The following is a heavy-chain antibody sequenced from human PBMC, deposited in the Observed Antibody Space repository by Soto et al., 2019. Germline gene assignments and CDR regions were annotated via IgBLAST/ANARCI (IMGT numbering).Heavy chain of an antibody. J-gene: IGHJ5*02. Sequence: SVKVASKASGDAFIISGRSWVRQATGQGLEWMGWISAYNGNTNYAQKLQGRVTMTTDTSTSTAYMELMSLRSDETAVYYCARASVGDAKVFNWFDPWGQGTRDTVSS. CDR2: ISAYNGNT. CDR1: GDAFIISG. V-gene: IGHV1-18*01. D-gene: IGHD2-15*01. CDR3: ARASVGDAKVFNWFDP.